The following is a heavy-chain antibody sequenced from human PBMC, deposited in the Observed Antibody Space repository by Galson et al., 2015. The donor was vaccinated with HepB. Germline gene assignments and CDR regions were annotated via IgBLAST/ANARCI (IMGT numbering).Heavy chain of an antibody. CDR2: IRYDASNQ. V-gene: IGHV3-30*02. Sequence: SLRLSCAASGFTFSSYTMNWVRQAPGEGPEWVAFIRYDASNQYYADSVKGRFTISRDNSKNTLYLQMNSLRAEDTAVYYCAKDRVDAPTAWYQQPLGYWGQGTLVTVSS. D-gene: IGHD2-2*01. CDR1: GFTFSSYT. CDR3: AKDRVDAPTAWYQQPLGY. J-gene: IGHJ4*02.